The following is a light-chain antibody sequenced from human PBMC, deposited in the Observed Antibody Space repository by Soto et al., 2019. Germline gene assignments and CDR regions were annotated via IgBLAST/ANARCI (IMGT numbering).Light chain of an antibody. J-gene: IGLJ3*02. V-gene: IGLV2-8*01. CDR1: SSDVGAYNY. Sequence: QSVLTQPPSASGSPGQSGTISCTGTSSDVGAYNYVSWYQQHPGKAPKLMIYEVSKRPSGVPDRFSGSKSGNTASLTVSGLQAEDEADYYCSSYAGSNNWVFGGGTKLTVL. CDR3: SSYAGSNNWV. CDR2: EVS.